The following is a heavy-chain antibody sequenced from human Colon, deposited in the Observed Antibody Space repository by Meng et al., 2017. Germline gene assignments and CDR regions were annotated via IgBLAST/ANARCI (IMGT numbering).Heavy chain of an antibody. J-gene: IGHJ4*02. D-gene: IGHD3-16*02. CDR1: GYTFTASA. V-gene: IGHV1-3*04. Sequence: QVQTLQSGAEVKKPGASVKISCRASGYTFTASAVHWVRQAPGQRLEWMGRINSDNGDTNYSQRFQDRVTISRDTSATTAYMELSSLRSEDTAVYYCATGPEIVSTLDFWGQGTLVTVSS. CDR3: ATGPEIVSTLDF. CDR2: INSDNGDT.